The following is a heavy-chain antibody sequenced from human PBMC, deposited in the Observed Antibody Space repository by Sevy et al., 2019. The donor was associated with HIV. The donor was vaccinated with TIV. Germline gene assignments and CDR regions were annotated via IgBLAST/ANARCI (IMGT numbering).Heavy chain of an antibody. CDR1: GFTFSSYA. Sequence: GGSLRLSCAASGFTFSSYAMHWVRQAPGKGLEWVAVISYDGSNKYYADSVKGRFTISRDNSKNTLYLQMNSLRAEDTALYYCASLLSAFDIWGQGTMVTVSS. CDR2: ISYDGSNK. J-gene: IGHJ3*02. CDR3: ASLLSAFDI. V-gene: IGHV3-30-3*01. D-gene: IGHD3-16*02.